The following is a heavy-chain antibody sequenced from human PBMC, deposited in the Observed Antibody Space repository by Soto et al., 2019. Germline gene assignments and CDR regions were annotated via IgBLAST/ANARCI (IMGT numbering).Heavy chain of an antibody. CDR1: GFTFSSYS. D-gene: IGHD2-15*01. Sequence: EVQLVESGGGLVKPGGSLRLSCAASGFTFSSYSMNWVRQAPGKGLEWVSSISSSSSYIYYADSVKGRFTISRDNATNSLDLQMISLRAEDTSVYYCARDRLCSGGSCFDYWGKGTLVTVSS. CDR3: ARDRLCSGGSCFDY. V-gene: IGHV3-21*01. CDR2: ISSSSSYI. J-gene: IGHJ4*02.